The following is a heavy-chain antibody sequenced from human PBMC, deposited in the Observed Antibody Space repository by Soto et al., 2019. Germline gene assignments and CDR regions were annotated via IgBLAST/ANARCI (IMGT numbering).Heavy chain of an antibody. J-gene: IGHJ2*01. V-gene: IGHV1-69*01. CDR3: ARSRRGVLGRTCHWYFDL. CDR2: IIPIFGTA. D-gene: IGHD3-10*01. CDR1: GGTFSSYA. Sequence: QVQLVQSGAEVKKPGSSVKVSCKASGGTFSSYAISWVRQAPGQGLEWMGGIIPIFGTANYAQKFQGRVTITADESTSTAYMGLSSLRSEDTAVYYCARSRRGVLGRTCHWYFDLWGRGTLVTVSS.